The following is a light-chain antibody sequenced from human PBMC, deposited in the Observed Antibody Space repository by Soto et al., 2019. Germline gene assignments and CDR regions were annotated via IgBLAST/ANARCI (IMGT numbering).Light chain of an antibody. Sequence: DTPMTQSPSTLSASVGDRVTITCRASQSISSWLAWYQQKPGKVPKLLIYKASSLQSGVPSRFSGSGSGTEFTLTISSLQPDDFATYYCQQYNDFWTFGQGTKVEIK. CDR3: QQYNDFWT. CDR2: KAS. V-gene: IGKV1-5*03. CDR1: QSISSW. J-gene: IGKJ1*01.